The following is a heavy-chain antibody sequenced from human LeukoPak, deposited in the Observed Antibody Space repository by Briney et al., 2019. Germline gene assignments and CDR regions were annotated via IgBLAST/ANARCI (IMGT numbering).Heavy chain of an antibody. CDR2: IIPIFGIA. CDR3: ARPKGSSSSPLNTNYGMDV. V-gene: IGHV1-69*04. J-gene: IGHJ6*02. Sequence: SVKVSCKASGGTFSSYAISWVRQAPGQGLEWMGRIIPIFGIANYAQKFQGRVTITADKSTSTAYMELSSLRSEDTAVYYCARPKGSSSSPLNTNYGMDVWGQGTTVTVSS. D-gene: IGHD6-13*01. CDR1: GGTFSSYA.